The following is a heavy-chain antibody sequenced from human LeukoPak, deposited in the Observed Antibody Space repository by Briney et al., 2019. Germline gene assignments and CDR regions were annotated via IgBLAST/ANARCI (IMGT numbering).Heavy chain of an antibody. CDR3: AKDYSSGWYESWFDP. V-gene: IGHV3-30*02. J-gene: IGHJ5*02. CDR2: IRYDRSNK. Sequence: GGSLRLSCAASGFSFSSYGMHWVRQAPGKGLEWVAFIRYDRSNKYYADSVKGRFTISRDNTKNTLYLQMNSLRGEDTAVYYCAKDYSSGWYESWFDPWGQGTLVAVSS. D-gene: IGHD6-19*01. CDR1: GFSFSSYG.